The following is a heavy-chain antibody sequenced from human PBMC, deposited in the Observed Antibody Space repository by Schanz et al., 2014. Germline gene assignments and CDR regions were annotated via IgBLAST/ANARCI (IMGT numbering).Heavy chain of an antibody. D-gene: IGHD1-26*01. CDR3: ARDSGSHYLVDY. V-gene: IGHV4-59*01. J-gene: IGHJ4*02. CDR2: VNYIGST. CDR1: AAFISRYY. Sequence: QVQLQESGPGLVKPSETLSLTCTVSAAFISRYYWSWVRQAPGKGLEWIGYVNYIGSTKYNPSLESRVTISADTSKKQFSLKMTSVTTADTAVYYCARDSGSHYLVDYWGQGTLVTVSS.